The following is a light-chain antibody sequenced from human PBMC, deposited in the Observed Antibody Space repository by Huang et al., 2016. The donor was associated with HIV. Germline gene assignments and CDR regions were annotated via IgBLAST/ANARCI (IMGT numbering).Light chain of an antibody. V-gene: IGKV3-15*01. J-gene: IGKJ2*01. CDR1: QSVSRN. CDR2: GAS. Sequence: EIVLTQSPATRSMSPGQRATLSCRASQSVSRNLAWFQQKPGQAPRLLIYGASTRATGSPARFSGSGSGTEVTLTISSLQSEDFAVYYCQQYNNWPPMYTFGQGTKLEV. CDR3: QQYNNWPPMYT.